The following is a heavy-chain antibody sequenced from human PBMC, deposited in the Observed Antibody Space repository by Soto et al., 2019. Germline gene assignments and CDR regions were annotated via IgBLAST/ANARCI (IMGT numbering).Heavy chain of an antibody. Sequence: ASVKVSCKASGYTFTSYYMHWVRQAPGLGLEWMGIINPSGGSTSYAQKFQGRVTMTRDTSTSTVYMELSSLRSEGTAVYYCARDRPLTTTWYYGMDVWGQGTTVTVSS. CDR3: ARDRPLTTTWYYGMDV. CDR1: GYTFTSYY. J-gene: IGHJ6*02. CDR2: INPSGGST. D-gene: IGHD4-4*01. V-gene: IGHV1-46*01.